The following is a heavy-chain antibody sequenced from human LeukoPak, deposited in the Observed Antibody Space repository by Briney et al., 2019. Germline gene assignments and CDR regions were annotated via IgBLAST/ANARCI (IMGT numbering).Heavy chain of an antibody. CDR3: ARTQSGSYGFDY. J-gene: IGHJ4*02. V-gene: IGHV3-21*01. Sequence: GGSLRLSSAASGFTFSTYSMNWVRQAPGKGLEWVSSISSSSSYIYYADSVKGRFTISRDNAKNSLYPQMNSLRAEDTAVYYCARTQSGSYGFDYWGQGTLVTVSS. D-gene: IGHD1-26*01. CDR2: ISSSSSYI. CDR1: GFTFSTYS.